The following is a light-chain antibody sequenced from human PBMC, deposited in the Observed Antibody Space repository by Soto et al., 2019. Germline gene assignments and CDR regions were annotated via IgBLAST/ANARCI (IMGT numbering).Light chain of an antibody. CDR2: EVT. CDR3: SSYTPSTTWV. V-gene: IGLV2-14*01. J-gene: IGLJ3*02. CDR1: SSDVGGYKY. Sequence: QSALTQPASVSASPGQSITISCPGTSSDVGGYKYVSWYQQHPGKAPKLMIYEVTNRPSGISNRFSGSKSGNTASLTISVLQAEDEAEYYCSSYTPSTTWVFGGGTKLTVL.